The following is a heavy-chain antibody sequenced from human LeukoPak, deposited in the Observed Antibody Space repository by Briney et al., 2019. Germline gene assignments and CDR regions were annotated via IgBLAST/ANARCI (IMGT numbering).Heavy chain of an antibody. CDR3: ASGAYSYYYMDV. J-gene: IGHJ6*03. Sequence: SETLSLACTVSGGSIRSYYWSWIRQPPGKGLEWIGYIYYSGSTNYIPSLKSRVTISVDTSKNQSSLKLSSVIAADTAVYYCASGAYSYYYMDVWGKGTTVTISS. CDR1: GGSIRSYY. V-gene: IGHV4-59*01. CDR2: IYYSGST. D-gene: IGHD4-11*01.